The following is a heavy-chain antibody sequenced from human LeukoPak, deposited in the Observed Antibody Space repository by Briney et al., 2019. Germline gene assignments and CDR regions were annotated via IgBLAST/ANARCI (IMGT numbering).Heavy chain of an antibody. CDR2: ISHTGLT. CDR1: GGSFSGYF. Sequence: SETLSLICAVYGGSFSGYFWTLIRQTPGKGLEWIGEISHTGLTGSNPSLKSRVTIFVDSSKKQFSLRMTSVTAADTGVYYCARVPDITARPCDTWGPGTLVTVSS. D-gene: IGHD1-1*01. J-gene: IGHJ5*02. V-gene: IGHV4-34*01. CDR3: ARVPDITARPCDT.